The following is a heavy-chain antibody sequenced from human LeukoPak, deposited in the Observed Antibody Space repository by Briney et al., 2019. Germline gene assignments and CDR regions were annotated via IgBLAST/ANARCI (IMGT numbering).Heavy chain of an antibody. CDR3: ARHLAPYQSLLSGYYNWFGP. CDR2: IYPGDSDT. D-gene: IGHD6-25*01. Sequence: GESLKISCKGSGYSFTSYWIGWVRQMPGKGLEWMGIIYPGDSDTRYSPSFQGQVTISADKSISTAYLQWSSLKASDTAMYYCARHLAPYQSLLSGYYNWFGPWGQGTLVTVSS. V-gene: IGHV5-51*01. CDR1: GYSFTSYW. J-gene: IGHJ5*02.